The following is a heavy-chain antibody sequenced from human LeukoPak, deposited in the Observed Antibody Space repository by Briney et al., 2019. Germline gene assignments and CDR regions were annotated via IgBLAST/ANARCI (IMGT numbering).Heavy chain of an antibody. CDR2: IKQDGSEK. J-gene: IGHJ4*02. D-gene: IGHD3-16*01. CDR1: GLTFSNYW. CDR3: AARWGSLDY. V-gene: IGHV3-7*01. Sequence: GGSLRLSCAASGLTFSNYWMSWVRQAPGKWLEWVANIKQDGSEKYYVDSVKGRFTISRDNAKNSLYLQMNSLRAEDTAVYYCAARWGSLDYWGQGTLVTVSS.